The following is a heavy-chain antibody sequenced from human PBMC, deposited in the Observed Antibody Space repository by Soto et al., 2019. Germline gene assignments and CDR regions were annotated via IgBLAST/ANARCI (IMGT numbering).Heavy chain of an antibody. Sequence: VQLLESGGDLVQPGGSLRLSCVASGFTFSDYVMSWVRQVPGKGLEWVSSISDGGERTDYRDSVRGRFTISRDNARFTLQLQMYSLRVDDTAIYFCARYRSTDFGLDVWGQGTTVTVSS. CDR3: ARYRSTDFGLDV. CDR1: GFTFSDYV. CDR2: ISDGGERT. D-gene: IGHD3-3*01. V-gene: IGHV3-23*01. J-gene: IGHJ6*02.